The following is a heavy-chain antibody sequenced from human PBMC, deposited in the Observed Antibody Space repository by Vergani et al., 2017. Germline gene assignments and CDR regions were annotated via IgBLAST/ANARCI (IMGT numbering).Heavy chain of an antibody. Sequence: EVQVVQSGGGLVKPGGSLRLSCETSGFIFSDYNLNWVRQAPGKGLEWVSAIRSADTNTYYADSVEGRFAISRDNAKTSLYLQMNRLRVEDTAVYYCAREGVPDAFDIWGQGTMVTVSS. CDR3: AREGVPDAFDI. CDR2: IRSADTNT. CDR1: GFIFSDYN. J-gene: IGHJ3*02. D-gene: IGHD4/OR15-4a*01. V-gene: IGHV3-21*02.